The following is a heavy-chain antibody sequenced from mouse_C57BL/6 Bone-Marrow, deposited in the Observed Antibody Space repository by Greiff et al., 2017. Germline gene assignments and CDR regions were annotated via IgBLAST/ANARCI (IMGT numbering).Heavy chain of an antibody. CDR2: IYPRSGNT. D-gene: IGHD2-4*01. Sequence: QVQLQQSGAELARPGASVKLSCKASGYTFTSYGISWVKQRTGQGLEWIGEIYPRSGNTYYNEKFKGKATLTADKSSSTAYMELRSLTSEDSAVYFCARTGGSYDYDVFFRYAMDYWGQGTSVTVSS. V-gene: IGHV1-81*01. CDR1: GYTFTSYG. CDR3: ARTGGSYDYDVFFRYAMDY. J-gene: IGHJ4*01.